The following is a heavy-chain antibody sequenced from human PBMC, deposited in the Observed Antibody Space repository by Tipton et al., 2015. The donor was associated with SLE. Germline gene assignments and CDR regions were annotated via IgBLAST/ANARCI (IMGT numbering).Heavy chain of an antibody. CDR1: GFTFSSYW. CDR2: INSDGRSP. CDR3: AKDRYCSSTSCYGEFDY. V-gene: IGHV3-74*01. D-gene: IGHD2-2*01. Sequence: SLRLSCAASGFTFSSYWMHWVRQAPGKGLVWVSRINSDGRSPTYAASVKGRFTISRDNAKNSLYLQMNSLRADDTALYYCAKDRYCSSTSCYGEFDYWGQGTLVTASS. J-gene: IGHJ4*02.